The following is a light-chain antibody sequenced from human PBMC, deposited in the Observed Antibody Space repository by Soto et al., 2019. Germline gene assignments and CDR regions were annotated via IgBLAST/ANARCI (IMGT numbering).Light chain of an antibody. J-gene: IGKJ4*01. Sequence: EILMTQSPASLSVSPGENATLSCRASQSVSTNLVWYQRKLGQSPRLLIYDASTRPTGIPARFGGMGSGTQFTLTITSLQSEDSAVYYCQQYHKWPPLTFGGGTKVEI. CDR3: QQYHKWPPLT. CDR1: QSVSTN. CDR2: DAS. V-gene: IGKV3-15*01.